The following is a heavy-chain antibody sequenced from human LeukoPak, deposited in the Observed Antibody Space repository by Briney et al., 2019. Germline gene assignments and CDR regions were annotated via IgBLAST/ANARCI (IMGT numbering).Heavy chain of an antibody. CDR1: GFAFSSSG. CDR3: AKMSGPFDY. V-gene: IGHV3-30*02. J-gene: IGHJ4*02. D-gene: IGHD2-8*02. Sequence: GGSLRLSCAASGFAFSSSGMHWVRQAPGKGLEWVAFIRYDGNNKYHADSVKGRFTISRDNSKNTLYLQMNSLRAEDTALYYCAKMSGPFDYWGQGTLVTVSS. CDR2: IRYDGNNK.